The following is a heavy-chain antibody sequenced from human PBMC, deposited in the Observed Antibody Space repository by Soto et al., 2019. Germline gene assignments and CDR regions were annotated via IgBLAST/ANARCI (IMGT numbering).Heavy chain of an antibody. Sequence: GGSLRLSCAASGFTFVYYAMSWVRQAPGKGLEWVSSISGSGGSTYYAESVKGRFTISRDTSKNTLYLQMNGLGAEDTAIYYCEREPAPWDNYYGMDVWGPGTQVTVYS. D-gene: IGHD1-26*01. V-gene: IGHV3-23*01. J-gene: IGHJ6*02. CDR2: ISGSGGST. CDR1: GFTFVYYA. CDR3: EREPAPWDNYYGMDV.